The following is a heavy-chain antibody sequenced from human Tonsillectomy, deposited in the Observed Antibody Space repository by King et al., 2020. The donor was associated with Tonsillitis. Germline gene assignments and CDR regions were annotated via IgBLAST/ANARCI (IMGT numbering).Heavy chain of an antibody. J-gene: IGHJ5*02. Sequence: VQLVESGGGLVQPGGSLRLSCAGAGFTFSNHWMNWVRQAPGKGPEWVANINHDGSAKYYVASVKGRFTISRDNSKNSLYLQMISLRVEDTAAYYCVRDQDLWGQGTLVTVSS. CDR1: GFTFSNHW. CDR3: VRDQDL. V-gene: IGHV3-7*01. CDR2: INHDGSAK.